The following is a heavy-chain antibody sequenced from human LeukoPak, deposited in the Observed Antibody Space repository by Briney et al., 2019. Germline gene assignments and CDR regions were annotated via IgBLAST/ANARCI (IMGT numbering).Heavy chain of an antibody. CDR1: GFTFSSAW. CDR2: ITSDGRTT. D-gene: IGHD3-10*02. CDR3: ARDRYYVPDY. J-gene: IGHJ4*02. V-gene: IGHV3-74*01. Sequence: PGGSLRPSCAASGFTFSSAWMHWFRQGPGKGLVWVSRITSDGRTTIYADSVKGRFSISRDNAKNTLYLQMNSLRAEDTALYYCARDRYYVPDYWGPGTLVTVSS.